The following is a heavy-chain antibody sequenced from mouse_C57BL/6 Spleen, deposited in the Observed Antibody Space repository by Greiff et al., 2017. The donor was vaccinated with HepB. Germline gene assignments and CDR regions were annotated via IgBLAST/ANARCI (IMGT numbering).Heavy chain of an antibody. CDR3: AREGDGYYVAMDY. D-gene: IGHD2-3*01. CDR1: GYTFTDYY. J-gene: IGHJ4*01. V-gene: IGHV1-26*01. Sequence: VQLQQSGPELVKPGASVKISCKASGYTFTDYYMNWVKQSHGKSLEWIGDINPNNGGTSYNQKFKGKATLTVDKSSRTAYMELRSLTSEDSAVYYCAREGDGYYVAMDYWGQGTSVTVSS. CDR2: INPNNGGT.